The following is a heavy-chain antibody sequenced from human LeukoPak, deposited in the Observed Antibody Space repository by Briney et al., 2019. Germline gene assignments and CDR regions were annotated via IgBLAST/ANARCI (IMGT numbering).Heavy chain of an antibody. CDR1: GFTFSTYG. V-gene: IGHV3-23*01. Sequence: GGSLRLSCAASGFTFSTYGMSWGRQAPGKGLEWVSSISGSGGTTYDADSVKGRFTISRDNSKNTLYLQMNSLRAEDTAVYYCAKVYTYGDSWGQGTLVTVSS. CDR2: ISGSGGTT. CDR3: AKVYTYGDS. J-gene: IGHJ4*02. D-gene: IGHD5-18*01.